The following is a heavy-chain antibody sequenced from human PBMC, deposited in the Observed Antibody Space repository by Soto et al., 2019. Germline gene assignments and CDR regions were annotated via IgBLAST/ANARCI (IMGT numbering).Heavy chain of an antibody. CDR3: AGIRRDGYNSY. CDR1: GYSFTSYW. CDR2: IDPSDSYT. V-gene: IGHV5-10-1*01. Sequence: GESRKISCKGSGYSFTSYWISWVRQMPGKGLEWMGRIDPSDSYTNYSPSFQGHVTISADKSICTAYLQWSSLKASDTAMYYCAGIRRDGYNSYWGQGTLVTVSS. D-gene: IGHD5-12*01. J-gene: IGHJ4*02.